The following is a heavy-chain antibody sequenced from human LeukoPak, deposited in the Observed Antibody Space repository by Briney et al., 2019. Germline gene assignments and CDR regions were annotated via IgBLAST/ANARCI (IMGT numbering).Heavy chain of an antibody. J-gene: IGHJ4*02. V-gene: IGHV1-46*04. D-gene: IGHD4-17*01. CDR2: IYPSGGST. CDR3: ARGSIRQKYYFDY. Sequence: ASVKVSCKASGYTFTSYYMHWVRQAPGQGLEWMGMIYPSGGSTIYAQKLQGRVTMTRDMSTSTVYMELSSLRSEDTAVYYCARGSIRQKYYFDYWGQGTLVTVSS. CDR1: GYTFTSYY.